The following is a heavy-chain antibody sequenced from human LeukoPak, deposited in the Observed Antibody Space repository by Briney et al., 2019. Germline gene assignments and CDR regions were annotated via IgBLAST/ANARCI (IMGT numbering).Heavy chain of an antibody. CDR2: ISSSGSTI. J-gene: IGHJ4*02. D-gene: IGHD3-3*01. V-gene: IGHV3-11*01. CDR3: AKTTSGCTIIDC. Sequence: GGSLRLSCAASGFTFSDYYMSWIRQAPGKGLEWVSYISSSGSTIYYADSVKGRFTISRDNSKNTLYLQMNRLRAEDTAVYYCAKTTSGCTIIDCWGQGTLVTVSS. CDR1: GFTFSDYY.